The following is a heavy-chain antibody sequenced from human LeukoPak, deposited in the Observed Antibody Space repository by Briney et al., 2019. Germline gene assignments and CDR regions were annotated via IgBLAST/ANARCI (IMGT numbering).Heavy chain of an antibody. CDR1: GGTFSSYA. Sequence: GASVKVSCKASGGTFSSYAISWVRQAPGQGLEWMGGIIPIFGTANYAQKFQGRVTITADESTSTAYMELSSLRSEDTAVYYCYSSMVRGEDAFDIWGQGTMVTVSS. D-gene: IGHD3-10*01. CDR3: YSSMVRGEDAFDI. V-gene: IGHV1-69*13. J-gene: IGHJ3*02. CDR2: IIPIFGTA.